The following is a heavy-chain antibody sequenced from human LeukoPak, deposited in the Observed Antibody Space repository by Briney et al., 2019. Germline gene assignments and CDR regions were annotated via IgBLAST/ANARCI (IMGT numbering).Heavy chain of an antibody. J-gene: IGHJ4*02. V-gene: IGHV3-21*01. CDR2: ISSSSSYI. CDR1: GFTFSSYS. Sequence: GGSLRLSCAASGFTFSSYSMSWVRQAPGKGLEWVSLISSSSSYIYYADSVKGRFTISRDNAKNSLYLQMNSLRAEDTAVYYCARDQFGTLDYWGQGTLVTVSS. CDR3: ARDQFGTLDY. D-gene: IGHD3-10*01.